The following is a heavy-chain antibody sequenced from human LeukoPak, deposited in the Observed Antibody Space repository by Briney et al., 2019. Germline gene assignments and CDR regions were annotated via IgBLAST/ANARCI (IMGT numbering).Heavy chain of an antibody. D-gene: IGHD1-26*01. J-gene: IGHJ4*02. V-gene: IGHV4-59*08. CDR2: IYYSGST. CDR1: GGSISSYY. Sequence: SETLSLTCTVSGGSISSYYWSWIRQPPGKGLEWIGYIYYSGSTNYNPSLKSQVTISVDTSKNQFSLKLSSVTAADTAVYYCARHIVGATLFDYWGQGTLVTVSS. CDR3: ARHIVGATLFDY.